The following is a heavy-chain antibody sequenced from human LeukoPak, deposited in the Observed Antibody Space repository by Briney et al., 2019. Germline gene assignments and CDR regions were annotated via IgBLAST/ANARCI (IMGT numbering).Heavy chain of an antibody. CDR1: GFTFSSYG. Sequence: PGGSLRLSCAASGFTFSSYGMSWVRQAPGKGLEWVSGINWNGGSTGYADSVKGRFTISRDNAKNSLYLQMNSLRAEDTALYYCARATHYYESSGYDYWGQGTLVTVSS. V-gene: IGHV3-20*04. CDR3: ARATHYYESSGYDY. D-gene: IGHD3-22*01. J-gene: IGHJ4*02. CDR2: INWNGGST.